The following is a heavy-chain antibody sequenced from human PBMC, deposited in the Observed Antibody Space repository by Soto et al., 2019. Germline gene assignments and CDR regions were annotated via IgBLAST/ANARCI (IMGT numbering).Heavy chain of an antibody. D-gene: IGHD1-26*01. CDR3: AISGADPLDGMDV. V-gene: IGHV1-46*03. Sequence: QVQLVQSGAEVKKPGASVKVSCKASGYTFTSYYMHWVRQAPGQGLEWMGIINPSGGSTSYAQKFPGRVTMTRDTSTSTVYMELSSLRSEDTAVYYCAISGADPLDGMDVWGQGTTVTVSS. CDR1: GYTFTSYY. CDR2: INPSGGST. J-gene: IGHJ6*02.